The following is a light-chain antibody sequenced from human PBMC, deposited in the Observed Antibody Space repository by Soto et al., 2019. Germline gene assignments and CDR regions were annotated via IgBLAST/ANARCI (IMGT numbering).Light chain of an antibody. J-gene: IGLJ1*01. CDR1: SSDVGGYNY. V-gene: IGLV2-8*01. Sequence: QSALTQPPSASGSPGQSVTISCTGTSSDVGGYNYVSWYQQHPGKAPKLMIYEVSKRPSGVPDRFSGSKSGNTASLTVSGLQADDEADYYCSSYAGSNNWNFGTGNKLTVL. CDR3: SSYAGSNNWN. CDR2: EVS.